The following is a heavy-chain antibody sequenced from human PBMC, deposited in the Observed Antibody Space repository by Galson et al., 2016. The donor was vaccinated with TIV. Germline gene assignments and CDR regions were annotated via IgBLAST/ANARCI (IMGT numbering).Heavy chain of an antibody. V-gene: IGHV4-59*08. CDR1: RGFISSHH. J-gene: IGHJ2*01. CDR3: ARAPYGENWYFDL. CDR2: IYYSGNTNY. Sequence: ETLSLTCSVSRGFISSHHWSWIRQPPGKGLEWIGYIYYSGNTNYNYNPSLESRVTMSVDMSKSQLSLELTSVTAADTGVYFCARAPYGENWYFDLWGRGTLVTVSS. D-gene: IGHD4-17*01.